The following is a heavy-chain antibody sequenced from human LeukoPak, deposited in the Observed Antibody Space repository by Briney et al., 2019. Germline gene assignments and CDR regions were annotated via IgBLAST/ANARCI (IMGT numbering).Heavy chain of an antibody. D-gene: IGHD3-10*01. V-gene: IGHV4-59*08. J-gene: IGHJ3*02. CDR2: IYYSGST. Sequence: SETLSLTCTVSGGSISSYYWSWIRQPPGKGLEWIGYIYYSGSTNYSPSLKSRVTISVDTSKNQFSLKLSSVTAADTAVYYCARPKRPGGHAFDIWGQGTMVTVSS. CDR3: ARPKRPGGHAFDI. CDR1: GGSISSYY.